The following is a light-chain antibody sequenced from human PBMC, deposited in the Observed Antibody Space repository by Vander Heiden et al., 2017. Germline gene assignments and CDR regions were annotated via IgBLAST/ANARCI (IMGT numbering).Light chain of an antibody. Sequence: DIVMTQSPLSLSVTPGEPASISCRSGTSLLPRSGYYCLDWYLQTPGKHPQLRIYMGSDRASGVPDRFSGSGAGTDCTLKISKVEAEDAGVYYCMQSLQSRTFGPGTKVEIK. V-gene: IGKV2-28*01. J-gene: IGKJ1*01. CDR3: MQSLQSRT. CDR1: TSLLPRSGYYC. CDR2: MGS.